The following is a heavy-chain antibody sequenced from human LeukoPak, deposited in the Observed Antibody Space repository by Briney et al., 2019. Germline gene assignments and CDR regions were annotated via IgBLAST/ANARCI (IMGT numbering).Heavy chain of an antibody. CDR1: GFSFSSYW. CDR3: ARHPPYASSSAYFDP. J-gene: IGHJ5*02. CDR2: IYPGDSDT. D-gene: IGHD3-16*01. Sequence: GESLKISCETSGFSFSSYWIAWVRQMPGKGLEWIGMIYPGDSDTTYSPSSQGQVFISADTPISTAYLELTRLQASDTAIYYCARHPPYASSSAYFDPWGQGTLVTVAS. V-gene: IGHV5-51*01.